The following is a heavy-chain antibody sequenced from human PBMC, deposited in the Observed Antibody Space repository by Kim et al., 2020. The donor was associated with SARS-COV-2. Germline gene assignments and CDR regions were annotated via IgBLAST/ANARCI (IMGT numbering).Heavy chain of an antibody. J-gene: IGHJ4*02. Sequence: NHYAEAVKRLITISPDTSKNQFSLQLNSVTPEDTAVYYCARDAPVGSHFDYWGQGTLVTVSS. CDR3: ARDAPVGSHFDY. D-gene: IGHD1-26*01. CDR2: N. V-gene: IGHV6-1*01.